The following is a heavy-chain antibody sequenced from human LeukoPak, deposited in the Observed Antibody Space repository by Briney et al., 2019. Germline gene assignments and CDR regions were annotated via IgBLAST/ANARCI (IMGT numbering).Heavy chain of an antibody. Sequence: GGSLRLSCAASGFTFSLYWMHWVRQGPGKGLMWVSRINTDGSSTTYADSVKGRFTISRDNAKNTLYLQMNSLRAEDTAVYYCARDPVLDDYGGNSPYWGQGTLVTVSS. J-gene: IGHJ4*02. D-gene: IGHD4-23*01. CDR2: INTDGSST. V-gene: IGHV3-74*01. CDR1: GFTFSLYW. CDR3: ARDPVLDDYGGNSPY.